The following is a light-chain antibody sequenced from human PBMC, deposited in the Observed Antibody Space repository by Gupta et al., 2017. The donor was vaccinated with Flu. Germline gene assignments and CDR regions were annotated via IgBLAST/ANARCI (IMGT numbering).Light chain of an antibody. CDR2: DVT. V-gene: IGLV2-11*01. CDR3: CSYAGSVWV. J-gene: IGLJ3*02. CDR1: SSDVGGYNY. Sequence: QSALTQPRSVSGSPGQSATISCTGTSSDVGGYNYVSWYQQHPGKAPNLMIYDVTKRPSGVPDRFSGSKSDNTASLTISGLQAEDEADYYCCSYAGSVWVFGGGTKLTVL.